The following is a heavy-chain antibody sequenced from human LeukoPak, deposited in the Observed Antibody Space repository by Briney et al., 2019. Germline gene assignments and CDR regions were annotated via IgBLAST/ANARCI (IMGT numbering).Heavy chain of an antibody. Sequence: SETLSLTCTVSGGSISSGSYYWSWIRQPAGKGLEWIGRIYTSGSTNYNPSLKSRVTISVDTSKNQFSLKLSSVTAADTAVYYCARERLGFEDYWGQGTLVAVS. V-gene: IGHV4-61*02. J-gene: IGHJ4*02. D-gene: IGHD5-12*01. CDR2: IYTSGST. CDR3: ARERLGFEDY. CDR1: GGSISSGSYY.